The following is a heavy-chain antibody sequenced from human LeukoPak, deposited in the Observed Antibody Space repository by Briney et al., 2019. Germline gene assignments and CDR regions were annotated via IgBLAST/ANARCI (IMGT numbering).Heavy chain of an antibody. Sequence: GGSLRLSCAASGFTFSSYAMTWVRQTPGKGLEWVANIHQDGSSEVYVDSVKGRFTISRDNDKNSLYLQMNSLTAEDTAVYYCARDPYSRGFGAFDIWGLGTLVTVSS. V-gene: IGHV3-7*04. CDR1: GFTFSSYA. CDR3: ARDPYSRGFGAFDI. J-gene: IGHJ3*02. CDR2: IHQDGSSE. D-gene: IGHD6-19*01.